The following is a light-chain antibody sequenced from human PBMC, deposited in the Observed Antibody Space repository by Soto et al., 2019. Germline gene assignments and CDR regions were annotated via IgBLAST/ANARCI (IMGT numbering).Light chain of an antibody. CDR2: SNS. CDR1: SSNIGAGYD. V-gene: IGLV1-40*01. CDR3: QSYDSSLSVV. Sequence: QSVLTQPPSVSGAPGQRVTISCTGSSSNIGAGYDVHWYQQFPGTAPQLLIYSNSKRPSGVPDRFSGSKSGTSASLAITGLQAEDEADYYCQSYDSSLSVVFGGGTKLTVL. J-gene: IGLJ2*01.